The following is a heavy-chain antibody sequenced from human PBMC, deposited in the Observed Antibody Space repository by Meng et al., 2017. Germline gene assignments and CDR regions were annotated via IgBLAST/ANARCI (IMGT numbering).Heavy chain of an antibody. Sequence: ASVKVSCKASGYTFTGYYMHWVRQAPGQGLEWMGWINPNSGGTNYAQKFQGRVTMTRDTSISTAYMELSRLRSDDTAVYYCARYYYDSSGYYFSAFDIWGQGTMVTVS. CDR3: ARYYYDSSGYYFSAFDI. J-gene: IGHJ3*02. CDR1: GYTFTGYY. D-gene: IGHD3-22*01. CDR2: INPNSGGT. V-gene: IGHV1-2*02.